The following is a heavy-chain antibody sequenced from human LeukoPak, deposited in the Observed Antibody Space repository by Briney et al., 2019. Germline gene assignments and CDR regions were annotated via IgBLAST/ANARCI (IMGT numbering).Heavy chain of an antibody. CDR1: GFTFSAYW. Sequence: LAGGSLRLSCAASGFTFSAYWLSWVRQAPGKGLEWVANIKQDGSDKYYVDSVKGRFTISRDNAKNSLCLQMNSLRAEDTAVYYCARKTVVGSYFDYWGQGTPVTVSS. J-gene: IGHJ4*02. CDR3: ARKTVVGSYFDY. CDR2: IKQDGSDK. V-gene: IGHV3-7*03. D-gene: IGHD4-23*01.